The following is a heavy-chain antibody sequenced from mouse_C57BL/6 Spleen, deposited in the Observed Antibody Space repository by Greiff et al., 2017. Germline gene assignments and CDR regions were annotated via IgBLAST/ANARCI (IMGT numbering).Heavy chain of an antibody. Sequence: VKLQQSGAELVMPGASVKLSCKASGYTFTSYWMHWVKQRPGQGLEWIGEIDPSDSYTNYNQKFKGKSTLTVDKSSSTAYMQLSSLTSEDSAVYYCARRDGYRGFAYWGQGTLVTVSA. CDR3: ARRDGYRGFAY. J-gene: IGHJ3*01. CDR1: GYTFTSYW. CDR2: IDPSDSYT. V-gene: IGHV1-69*01. D-gene: IGHD2-3*01.